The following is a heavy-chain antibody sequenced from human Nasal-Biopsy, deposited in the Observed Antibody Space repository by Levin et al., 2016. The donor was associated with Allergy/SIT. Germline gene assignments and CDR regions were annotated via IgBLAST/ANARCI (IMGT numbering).Heavy chain of an antibody. CDR2: IHSSGAR. D-gene: IGHD4-17*01. Sequence: SETLSLTCTVSGGSMSSYYWSWIRQAPGKGLEWIGYIHSSGARNYNVPLRSRATISVDTSKRQFSLRLSSVTPADTALYFCARGDGDNLQNAFDVWGQGTMVTVSS. J-gene: IGHJ3*01. CDR3: ARGDGDNLQNAFDV. CDR1: GGSMSSYY. V-gene: IGHV4-59*12.